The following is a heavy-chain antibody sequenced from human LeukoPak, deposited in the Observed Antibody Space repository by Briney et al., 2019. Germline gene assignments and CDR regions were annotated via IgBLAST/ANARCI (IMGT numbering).Heavy chain of an antibody. V-gene: IGHV1-24*01. Sequence: ASVKVSCKVSGYTLTDLSMHWVRQAPGKGLEWMGGFDPEDGETIYAQKFQGRVTMTEDTSTDTAYMELSSLRSEDTAVYYCATDYRYSNSFDYWGQGTLVTVSS. D-gene: IGHD4-11*01. CDR2: FDPEDGET. CDR3: ATDYRYSNSFDY. J-gene: IGHJ4*02. CDR1: GYTLTDLS.